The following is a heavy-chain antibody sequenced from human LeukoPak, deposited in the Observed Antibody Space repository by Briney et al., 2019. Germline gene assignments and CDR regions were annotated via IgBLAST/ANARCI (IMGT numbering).Heavy chain of an antibody. J-gene: IGHJ3*02. CDR2: IRGGGHGP. D-gene: IGHD4-17*01. CDR3: ARDPNGDYVGAFDM. Sequence: GSLRLSCTASGFTFSDYAMMWVRQSPGKGPEWVAAIRGGGHGPFYADSVRGRFTTSRDNSKYTLFLQMDSLRAEDTAVYYCARDPNGDYVGAFDMWGPGTMVTVSS. CDR1: GFTFSDYA. V-gene: IGHV3-23*01.